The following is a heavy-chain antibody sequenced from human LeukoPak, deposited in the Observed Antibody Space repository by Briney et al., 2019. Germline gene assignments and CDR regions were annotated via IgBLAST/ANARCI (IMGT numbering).Heavy chain of an antibody. J-gene: IGHJ4*02. CDR1: GLTFSRYA. Sequence: GGSLRLSCAVSGLTFSRYAMSWVRQAPGKGLEWVSAISESGSGTYYADSVKGRFTISRDNSKDTLSLQMNSLRAEDTAVYYCAKDIAQGYTFGSIERDYWGQGTLVTVSS. CDR2: ISESGSGT. CDR3: AKDIAQGYTFGSIERDY. V-gene: IGHV3-23*01. D-gene: IGHD5-18*01.